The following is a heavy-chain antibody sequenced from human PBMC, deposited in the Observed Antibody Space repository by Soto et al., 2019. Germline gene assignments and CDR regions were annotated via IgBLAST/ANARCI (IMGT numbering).Heavy chain of an antibody. CDR1: GGSISSGGYA. D-gene: IGHD5-12*01. CDR2: IYHSGST. Sequence: QLQLQESGSGLVKPSQTLSLTCAVSGGSISSGGYAWSWIRQPPGKGLEWIGYIYHSGSTYYNPSLTSRVTISVDRSKNQFALKLSSVTAADTAVYYCAAGGGLPRYYWGQGTLVTVSS. V-gene: IGHV4-30-2*01. J-gene: IGHJ4*02. CDR3: AAGGGLPRYY.